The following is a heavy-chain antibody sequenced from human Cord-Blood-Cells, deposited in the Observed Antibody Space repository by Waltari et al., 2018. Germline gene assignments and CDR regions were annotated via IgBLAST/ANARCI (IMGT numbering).Heavy chain of an antibody. CDR1: GGTFSSYV. V-gene: IGHV1-69*01. J-gene: IGHJ2*01. CDR2: IIPNFGTA. CDR3: AIVVNRGAAQPEYFDL. D-gene: IGHD6-6*01. Sequence: QVQLVQSGAEVKKPGSSVKVSCKAFGGTFSSYVISWLRQPPGKGLEWMGGIIPNFGTANHAQKFQGRVTITADESTSAAYMELGSLRSEDTAVYYCAIVVNRGAAQPEYFDLWGRGTLVTVSS.